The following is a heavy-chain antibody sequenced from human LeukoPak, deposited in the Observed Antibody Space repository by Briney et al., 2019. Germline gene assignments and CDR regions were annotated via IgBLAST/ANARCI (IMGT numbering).Heavy chain of an antibody. CDR2: IYYSGST. J-gene: IGHJ6*03. CDR1: GGSISSSSYY. CDR3: ARPDYYYYYMDV. Sequence: SSETLSLTCTVSGGSISSSSYYWGWIRQPPGKGLEWIGNIYYSGSTYYNPSLKSRVTISVDTSKNQFSLKLSSVTAADTAVYYCARPDYYYYYMDVWGKGTTVTVSS. V-gene: IGHV4-39*07.